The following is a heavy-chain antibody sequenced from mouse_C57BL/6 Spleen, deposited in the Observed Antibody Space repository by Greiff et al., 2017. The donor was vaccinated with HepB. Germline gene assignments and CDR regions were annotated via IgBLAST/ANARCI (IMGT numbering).Heavy chain of an antibody. CDR3: ARSGRLGRDYFDY. CDR2: IDPNSGGT. J-gene: IGHJ2*01. Sequence: QVQLKQSGAELVKPGASVKLSCKASGYTFTSYWMHWVKQRPGRGLEWIGRIDPNSGGTKYNEKFKSKATLTVDKPSSTAYMQLSSLTSEDSAVYDCARSGRLGRDYFDYWGQGTTLTVSS. D-gene: IGHD4-1*01. CDR1: GYTFTSYW. V-gene: IGHV1-72*01.